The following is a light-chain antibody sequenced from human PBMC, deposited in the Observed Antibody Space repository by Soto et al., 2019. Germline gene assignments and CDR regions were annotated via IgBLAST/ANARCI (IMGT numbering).Light chain of an antibody. CDR1: SSDVGGYNY. J-gene: IGLJ2*01. CDR2: DVT. V-gene: IGLV2-14*01. Sequence: QSVLTQPASVSGSPGQSITISCTGTSSDVGGYNYVSWYQQHPGKAPRLMIYDVTNRPSGVSNRFSASTSGNTASLTISGLQAEDEADYYCGSYTSSGSLVVFGGGTKLTVL. CDR3: GSYTSSGSLVV.